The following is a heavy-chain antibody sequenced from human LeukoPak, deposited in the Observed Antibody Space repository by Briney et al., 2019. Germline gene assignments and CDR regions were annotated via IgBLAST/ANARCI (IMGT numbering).Heavy chain of an antibody. D-gene: IGHD1-26*01. J-gene: IGHJ4*02. CDR1: GFTFSSFS. V-gene: IGHV3-30-3*01. CDR3: ARDVLVGATTPFDY. CDR2: VSYDGSKK. Sequence: GGSLRLSCAASGFTFSSFSMHWVRQAPGKGLEGVAVVSYDGSKKYYADSVKGRFTISRDNSKNTLYLQMNSLRAEDTAVYYCARDVLVGATTPFDYWGQGTLVTVSS.